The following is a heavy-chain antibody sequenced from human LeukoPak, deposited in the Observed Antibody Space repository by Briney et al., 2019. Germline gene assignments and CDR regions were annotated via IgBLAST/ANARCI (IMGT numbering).Heavy chain of an antibody. J-gene: IGHJ4*02. CDR1: GYSFISYD. Sequence: ASVKVSCKASGYSFISYDNNWVRQAPGQGLEWMGWMNPNSGYAGFAQKFQGRVTSTRDTSTGTAYLELSSLRSEDTAVYFCARGEYYGSGSWGYWGQGTLVTASS. CDR2: MNPNSGYA. D-gene: IGHD3-10*01. CDR3: ARGEYYGSGSWGY. V-gene: IGHV1-8*02.